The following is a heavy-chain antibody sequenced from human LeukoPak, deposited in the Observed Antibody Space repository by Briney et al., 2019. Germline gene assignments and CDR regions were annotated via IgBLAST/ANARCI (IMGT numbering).Heavy chain of an antibody. CDR1: GGTFSSYA. D-gene: IGHD2-15*01. V-gene: IGHV1-69*06. J-gene: IGHJ6*03. Sequence: SVKVSCKASGGTFSSYAISWVRQAPGQGLEWMGRIIPIFGTANYAQKFQGRVTITADKSTSTAYMELSSLRSEDTAVYYRARDLSCSGGSCYSDYYYYYMDVWGKGTTVTVSS. CDR3: ARDLSCSGGSCYSDYYYYYMDV. CDR2: IIPIFGTA.